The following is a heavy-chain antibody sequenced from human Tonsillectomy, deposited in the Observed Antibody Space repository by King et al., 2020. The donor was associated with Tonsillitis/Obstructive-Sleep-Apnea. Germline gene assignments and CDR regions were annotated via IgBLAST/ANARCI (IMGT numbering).Heavy chain of an antibody. D-gene: IGHD3-22*01. CDR2: IYYSGST. V-gene: IGHV4-59*08. Sequence: VQLQESGPGLVKPSETLSLTCTVSGGSISSYYWSWIRQPPGKGLEWIGYIYYSGSTNYNPSLKSRVTISVDTSKNQFSLKLSSVTAADTAVYYCARASYYYDSSGYFDYYYYGMDVWRQGTTVTVSS. J-gene: IGHJ6*02. CDR1: GGSISSYY. CDR3: ARASYYYDSSGYFDYYYYGMDV.